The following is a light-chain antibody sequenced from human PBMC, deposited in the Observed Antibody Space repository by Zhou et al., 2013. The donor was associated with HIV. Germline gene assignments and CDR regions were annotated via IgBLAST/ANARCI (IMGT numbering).Light chain of an antibody. CDR3: QQYYSPPLT. J-gene: IGKJ4*01. Sequence: DIVMTQSPDSLAVSLGERATINCKSSQSVLYSSNNKNYLAWYQQKPGQPPKLLIYWASTRESGVPDRFSGSGSGTDFTLTISSLQAEDVAVYYCQQYYSPPLTFGGGTEGGDQT. CDR1: QSVLYSSNNKNY. CDR2: WAS. V-gene: IGKV4-1*01.